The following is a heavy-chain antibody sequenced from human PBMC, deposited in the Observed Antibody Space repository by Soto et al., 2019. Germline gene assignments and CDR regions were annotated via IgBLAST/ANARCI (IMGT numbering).Heavy chain of an antibody. Sequence: GGSLRLSCAASVFTVSTYSLTWVRQAPGNGLEWVSYISGRSSAIYYADSVKGRFTISRDNAKNSLYLQMNSLRAEDTAVYYCARDQEHAFDPWGQGTLVTVSS. J-gene: IGHJ5*02. D-gene: IGHD2-21*01. CDR1: VFTVSTYS. CDR3: ARDQEHAFDP. CDR2: ISGRSSAI. V-gene: IGHV3-48*01.